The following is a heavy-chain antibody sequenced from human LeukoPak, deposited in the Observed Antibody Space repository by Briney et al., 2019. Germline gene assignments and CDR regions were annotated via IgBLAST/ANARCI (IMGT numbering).Heavy chain of an antibody. CDR1: GFTFSSYG. CDR2: ISYDGSNK. D-gene: IGHD5-18*01. J-gene: IGHJ5*02. V-gene: IGHV3-30*18. Sequence: GGSLRLSCASSGFTFSSYGMHWVRQAPGKGLEWVAVISYDGSNKYYADSVKGRFTISRDNSKNTLYLQMNSLRAEDTAVYYCAKELRGYSYGLRNNWFDPWGQGTLVTVSS. CDR3: AKELRGYSYGLRNNWFDP.